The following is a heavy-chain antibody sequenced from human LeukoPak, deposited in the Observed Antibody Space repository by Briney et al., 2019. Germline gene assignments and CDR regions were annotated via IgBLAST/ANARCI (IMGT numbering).Heavy chain of an antibody. CDR1: GFTFSSYV. J-gene: IGHJ3*02. D-gene: IGHD1-1*01. CDR2: ISCSGGST. V-gene: IGHV3-23*01. CDR3: ARSRLAVRAFDI. Sequence: GGTLRLSCAASGFTFSSYVMSWVRQAAGKGLEWVSAISCSGGSTYYAASVKGRFTISRDNSKNTLYLQMNSLRAEDTAVYYCARSRLAVRAFDIWGQGTMVTVSS.